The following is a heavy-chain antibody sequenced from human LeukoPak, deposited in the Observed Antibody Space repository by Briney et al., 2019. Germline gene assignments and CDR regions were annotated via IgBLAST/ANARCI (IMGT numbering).Heavy chain of an antibody. CDR1: GGSISSGSYY. Sequence: PSETLSLTCTVSGGSISSGSYYWRWIRQPAGKGLEWIGRIYTSGSTNYNPSLKSRVTISVDTSENQFSLKLSSVTAADTAVYYCAGSTMVRGVITLWGQGTLVTVSS. CDR3: AGSTMVRGVITL. CDR2: IYTSGST. V-gene: IGHV4-61*02. D-gene: IGHD3-10*01. J-gene: IGHJ4*02.